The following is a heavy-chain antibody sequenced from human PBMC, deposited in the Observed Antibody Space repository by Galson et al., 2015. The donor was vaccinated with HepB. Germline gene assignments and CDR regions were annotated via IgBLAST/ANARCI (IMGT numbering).Heavy chain of an antibody. V-gene: IGHV3-33*01. Sequence: SLRLSCAASGFSFSSYGMHWVRQAPGKGLEWVAVIWYDGSNENYADSVKGRFTIFRDNSKNTLYLQMNSLRAEDTAVYYCATQGGYWGQRTLVTVFS. CDR2: IWYDGSNE. CDR1: GFSFSSYG. J-gene: IGHJ4*02. CDR3: ATQGGY. D-gene: IGHD1-26*01.